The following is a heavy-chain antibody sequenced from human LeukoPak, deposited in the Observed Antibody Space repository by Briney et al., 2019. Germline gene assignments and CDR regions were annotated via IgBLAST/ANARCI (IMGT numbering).Heavy chain of an antibody. Sequence: PSETLSLTCTVSGGSVSSGSYYWSWIRQPPGKGLEWIGYIYYSGSTNYNPSLKSRVTISVDTSKNQFSLKLSSVTAADTAVYYCARAYYYDSSGYHKNYYFDYWGQGTLVTASS. D-gene: IGHD3-22*01. J-gene: IGHJ4*02. V-gene: IGHV4-61*01. CDR3: ARAYYYDSSGYHKNYYFDY. CDR2: IYYSGST. CDR1: GGSVSSGSYY.